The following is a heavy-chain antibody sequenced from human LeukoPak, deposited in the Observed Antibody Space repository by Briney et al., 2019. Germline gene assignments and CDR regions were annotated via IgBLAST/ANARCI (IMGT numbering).Heavy chain of an antibody. CDR1: GFTFSSYE. CDR3: ARDGDGYPTPPFDY. CDR2: ISSSGSTI. V-gene: IGHV3-48*03. D-gene: IGHD5-24*01. Sequence: SGGSLRLSCAVFGFTFSSYEMNWVRQAPGKGLGWVSYISSSGSTIYYADSVKGRFTISRDNAKNSLYLQMNSLRAEDTAVYYCARDGDGYPTPPFDYWGQGTLVTVSS. J-gene: IGHJ4*02.